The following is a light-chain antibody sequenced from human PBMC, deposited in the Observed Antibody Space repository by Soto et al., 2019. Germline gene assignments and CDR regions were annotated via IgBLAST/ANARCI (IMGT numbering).Light chain of an antibody. CDR2: DVT. CDR1: NNDVGSYDL. V-gene: IGLV2-23*02. CDR3: SSYAGLATYVL. Sequence: QSVLTQPASVSGSPGQSMTISCTGTNNDVGSYDLVSWYRQSPGEAPKLIIYDVTKRPSGVSDRFSASKSGNTASLTISGLQPEDEADYYCSSYAGLATYVLFGGGTKVTVL. J-gene: IGLJ2*01.